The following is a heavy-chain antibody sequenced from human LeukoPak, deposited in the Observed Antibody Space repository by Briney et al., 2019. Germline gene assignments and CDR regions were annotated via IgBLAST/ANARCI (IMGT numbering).Heavy chain of an antibody. CDR3: ARQVEGDSSWFDP. Sequence: GESLKISCKASGYSFTSYWIGWVRQMPGKGLEWMGIIYPGDSDTRYSPSLQGQVTISADKSISTAYLQWSRLKASDTAMYYCARQVEGDSSWFDPWGQGTVVSVFS. CDR1: GYSFTSYW. CDR2: IYPGDSDT. J-gene: IGHJ5*02. V-gene: IGHV5-51*01. D-gene: IGHD3-22*01.